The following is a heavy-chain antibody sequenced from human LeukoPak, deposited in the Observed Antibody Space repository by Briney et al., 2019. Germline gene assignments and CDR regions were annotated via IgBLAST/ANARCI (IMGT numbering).Heavy chain of an antibody. D-gene: IGHD3-22*01. CDR2: ISSSGSTI. Sequence: GGSLRLSCAASGFTFSSYEMNWVRQAPGKGLEWVSYISSSGSTIYYADSVKGRFTISRDNAKNSLYLQMNSLRAEDTAVYYCAELGITMIRGVWGKGTTVTISS. CDR3: AELGITMIRGV. CDR1: GFTFSSYE. V-gene: IGHV3-48*03. J-gene: IGHJ6*04.